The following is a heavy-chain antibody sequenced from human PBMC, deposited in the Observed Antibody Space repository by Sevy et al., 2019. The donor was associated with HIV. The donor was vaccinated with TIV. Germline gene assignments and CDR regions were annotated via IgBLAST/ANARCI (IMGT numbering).Heavy chain of an antibody. CDR2: ISSSSSTI. D-gene: IGHD6-13*01. V-gene: IGHV3-48*02. Sequence: GGSLRLSCAASGFTFSSYSMNWVRQAPGKGLEWVSYISSSSSTIYYADSVKGRFTISRDNAKNSLYLQMNSLRDEDTAVYYCARASSSWYRGWFDPWAQGTLVTVSS. J-gene: IGHJ5*02. CDR3: ARASSSWYRGWFDP. CDR1: GFTFSSYS.